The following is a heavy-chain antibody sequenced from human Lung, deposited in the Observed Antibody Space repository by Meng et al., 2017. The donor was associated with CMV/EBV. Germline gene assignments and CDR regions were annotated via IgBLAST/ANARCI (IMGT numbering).Heavy chain of an antibody. CDR3: ARVLGYCSSTSCYRRSHSPLDWFDP. V-gene: IGHV4-59*01. J-gene: IGHJ5*02. CDR2: IYYSGST. CDR1: GGSISSYY. D-gene: IGHD2-2*01. Sequence: LSLXCTVSGGSISSYYWSWIRQPPGKGLEWIGYIYYSGSTNYNPSLKSRVTISVDTSKNQFSLKLSSVTAADTAVYYCARVLGYCSSTSCYRRSHSPLDWFDPXGQGXLVTVSS.